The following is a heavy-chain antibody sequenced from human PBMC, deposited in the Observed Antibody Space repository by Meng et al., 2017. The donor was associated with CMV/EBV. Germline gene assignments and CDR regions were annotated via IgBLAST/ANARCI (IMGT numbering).Heavy chain of an antibody. V-gene: IGHV1-2*02. CDR1: GYTFTGYY. D-gene: IGHD4-23*01. J-gene: IGHJ4*02. CDR3: ARARLTTVVTPY. Sequence: CTASGYTFTGYYMHWVRQAPGQGLEWMGWINPNSGGTNYAQKFQGRVTMTRDTSISTAYMELSRLRSDDTAVYYCARARLTTVVTPYWGQGTLVTVSS. CDR2: INPNSGGT.